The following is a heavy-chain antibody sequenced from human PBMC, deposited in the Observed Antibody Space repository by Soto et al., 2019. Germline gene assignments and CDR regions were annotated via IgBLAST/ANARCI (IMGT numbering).Heavy chain of an antibody. Sequence: PGGSLRLSCAASGFIFSNYHMHWVRQTPDKGLEWVAVIWNDGSEKYYADSVKGRFTISRDNAKSSLYLQMNSLRAEDTALYYCAKDKGEYNFYGMDVWGQGTTVTVSS. J-gene: IGHJ6*02. V-gene: IGHV3-33*03. D-gene: IGHD1-26*01. CDR1: GFIFSNYH. CDR3: AKDKGEYNFYGMDV. CDR2: IWNDGSEK.